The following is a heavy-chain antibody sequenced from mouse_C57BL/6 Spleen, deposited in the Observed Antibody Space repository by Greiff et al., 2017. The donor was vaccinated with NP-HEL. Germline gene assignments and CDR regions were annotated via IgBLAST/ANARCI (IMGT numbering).Heavy chain of an antibody. CDR2: ISSGSSTI. CDR3: ARDSSYLWVAY. Sequence: EVQLVESGGGLVKPGGSLKLSCAASGFTFSDYGMHWVRQAPEKGLEWVAYISSGSSTIYYADTVKGRFTISRDNAKNTLFLQMTSLRSEDTAMYYCARDSSYLWVAYWGQGTLVTVSA. CDR1: GFTFSDYG. J-gene: IGHJ3*01. D-gene: IGHD1-1*01. V-gene: IGHV5-17*01.